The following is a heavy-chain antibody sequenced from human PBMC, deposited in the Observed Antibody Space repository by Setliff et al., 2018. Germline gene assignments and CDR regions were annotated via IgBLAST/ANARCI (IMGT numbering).Heavy chain of an antibody. V-gene: IGHV1-8*02. CDR3: ARGALVLQFLEWSPRFYYMDV. Sequence: GASVKVSCKASGYTFTAYDIVWVRQATGQGLEWMGWMNPNSGRTGYPQRFQGRVTMTRNTSISTAYMELSSLRSEDTAVYFCARGALVLQFLEWSPRFYYMDVWGKGTTVTVSS. CDR2: MNPNSGRT. J-gene: IGHJ6*03. CDR1: GYTFTAYD. D-gene: IGHD3-3*01.